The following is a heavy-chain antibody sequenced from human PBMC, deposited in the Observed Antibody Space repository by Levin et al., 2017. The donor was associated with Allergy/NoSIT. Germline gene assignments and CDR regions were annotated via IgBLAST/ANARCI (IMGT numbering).Heavy chain of an antibody. Sequence: GGSLRLSCAASGFSFSSNSMNWVRQAPGKGLEWVSYISSSSSTIYYADSVKGRFTISRDNAKNSLYLQMNSLRDEDTAVYYCARDYYDSSGYYYGLDYWGQGTLVTVSS. J-gene: IGHJ4*02. D-gene: IGHD3-22*01. CDR3: ARDYYDSSGYYYGLDY. CDR2: ISSSSSTI. V-gene: IGHV3-48*02. CDR1: GFSFSSNS.